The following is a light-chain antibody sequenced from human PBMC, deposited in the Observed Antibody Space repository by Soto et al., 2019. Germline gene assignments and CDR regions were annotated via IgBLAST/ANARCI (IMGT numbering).Light chain of an antibody. J-gene: IGKJ1*01. CDR2: AAS. Sequence: DIQMTQSPSSLSASVGDRVTITCRASESISNTLNWYQQKPGKGPKLLIYAASTLQSGVPSRFSGGVSETDFTLTIGSLQPEDFTTYYAQQKYGTPRGAFGQGTKVEIK. CDR1: ESISNT. CDR3: QQKYGTPRGA. V-gene: IGKV1-39*01.